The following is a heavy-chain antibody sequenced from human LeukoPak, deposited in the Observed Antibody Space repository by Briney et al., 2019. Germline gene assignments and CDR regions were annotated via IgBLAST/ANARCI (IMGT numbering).Heavy chain of an antibody. CDR2: ISGSGGST. CDR3: AKELGVVVIDYFDY. Sequence: GRSLRLSCAASGFTFDDYAMHWVRQAPGKGLEWVSAISGSGGSTYYADSVKGRFTISRDNSKNTLYLQMNSLRAEDTAVYYCAKELGVVVIDYFDYWGQGTLVTVSS. CDR1: GFTFDDYA. D-gene: IGHD3-22*01. J-gene: IGHJ4*02. V-gene: IGHV3-23*01.